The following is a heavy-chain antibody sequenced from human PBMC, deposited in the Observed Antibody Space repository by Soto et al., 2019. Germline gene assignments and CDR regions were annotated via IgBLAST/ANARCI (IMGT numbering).Heavy chain of an antibody. CDR3: ARLSMLATTVTATFNY. CDR2: IYPGDSDT. D-gene: IGHD4-17*01. V-gene: IGHV5-51*01. Sequence: PGESLKISCKGSGCSFTSYWIGWVRQMPGKGLEWMGIIYPGDSDTRYSPSFQGQVTISADKSISTAYLQWSSLKASDTAMYYCARLSMLATTVTATFNYWGQENLVTFSS. CDR1: GCSFTSYW. J-gene: IGHJ4*02.